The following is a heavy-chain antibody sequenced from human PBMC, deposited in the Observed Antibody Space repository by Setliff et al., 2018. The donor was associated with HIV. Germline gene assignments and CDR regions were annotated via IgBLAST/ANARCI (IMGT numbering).Heavy chain of an antibody. D-gene: IGHD2-15*01. CDR3: AKDRSVRDYNYHYLDV. J-gene: IGHJ6*03. V-gene: IGHV3-30*02. Sequence: GGSLRLSCAASGFTFKTDAMHWVRQAPGKGLEWVAFIQYDGKRIYYGESVNGRFTISRDNPKNTLYLQMSSLRPEDTAVYYCAKDRSVRDYNYHYLDVWGKGTTVTVSS. CDR2: IQYDGKRI. CDR1: GFTFKTDA.